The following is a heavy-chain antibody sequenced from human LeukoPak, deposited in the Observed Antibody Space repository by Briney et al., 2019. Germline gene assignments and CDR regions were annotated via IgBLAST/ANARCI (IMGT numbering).Heavy chain of an antibody. CDR2: IIPIFGTA. D-gene: IGHD3-9*01. CDR1: GYIFTSYG. J-gene: IGHJ4*02. Sequence: SVKVSCKASGYIFTSYGISWVRQAPGQGLEWMGGIIPIFGTANYAQKFQGRVTITTDESTSTAYMELRSLRSEDTAVYYCARGYDILTGYYALWGKGTLVTVAS. V-gene: IGHV1-69*05. CDR3: ARGYDILTGYYAL.